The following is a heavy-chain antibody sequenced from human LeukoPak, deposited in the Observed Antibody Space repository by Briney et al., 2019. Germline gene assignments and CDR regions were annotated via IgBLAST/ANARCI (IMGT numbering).Heavy chain of an antibody. J-gene: IGHJ3*02. CDR2: ISSSSTTI. D-gene: IGHD3-22*01. CDR3: ARRYYDSSITPHAFDI. V-gene: IGHV3-48*02. CDR1: GFTFSSYS. Sequence: GGPLRLSCAASGFTFSSYSMNWVRQAPGKGLEWVSYISSSSTTIYYADSVKGRFTISRDNAKNSLYLQMNSLRDEDTAIYYCARRYYDSSITPHAFDIWGQGTMVTVSS.